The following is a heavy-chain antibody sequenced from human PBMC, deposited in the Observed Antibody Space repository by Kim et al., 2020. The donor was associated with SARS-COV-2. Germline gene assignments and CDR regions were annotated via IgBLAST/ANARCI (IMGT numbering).Heavy chain of an antibody. D-gene: IGHD2-2*01. J-gene: IGHJ4*02. V-gene: IGHV3-23*01. CDR2: ISGTGGST. CDR1: GLTFSSYA. CDR3: AKDSACFTPSCSQASGFDF. Sequence: GGSLRLSCAAPGLTFSSYAMYWVRQAPGKGLEWVSGISGTGGSTHYGDSVKGRFTISRDNSKNTLYLQMSGLRADDTAVYYCAKDSACFTPSCSQASGFDFWGQGVLVIVSS.